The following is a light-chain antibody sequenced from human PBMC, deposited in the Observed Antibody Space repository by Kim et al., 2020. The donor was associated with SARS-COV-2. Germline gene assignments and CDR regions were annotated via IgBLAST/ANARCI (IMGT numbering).Light chain of an antibody. V-gene: IGLV1-44*01. CDR1: ASTIGGNT. J-gene: IGLJ3*02. Sequence: GQRVTISCFGSASTIGGNTVNWYQQYPGTAPKLLIDTNNRRPSGVPDRVSGSKSGTSASLAISGLQSEDEADYYCATWDDSLDVWMFGGGTQLTVL. CDR2: TNN. CDR3: ATWDDSLDVWM.